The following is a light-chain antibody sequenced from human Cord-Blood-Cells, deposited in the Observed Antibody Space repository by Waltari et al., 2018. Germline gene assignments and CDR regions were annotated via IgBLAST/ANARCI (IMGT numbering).Light chain of an antibody. CDR3: QAWDSSTVV. CDR1: KLGAKY. J-gene: IGLJ2*01. CDR2: QDS. V-gene: IGLV3-1*01. Sequence: SYELTQPPSVSVSPGQTASITCSGDKLGAKYACRYQQTPGQSPVLVIYQDSKRPSGIPERFSGSNSGNTATLTISGTQAMDEADYYCQAWDSSTVVFGGGTKLTVL.